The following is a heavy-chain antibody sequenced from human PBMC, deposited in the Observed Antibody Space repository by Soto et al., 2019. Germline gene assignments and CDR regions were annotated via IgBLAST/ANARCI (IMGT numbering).Heavy chain of an antibody. CDR1: GFTFSSYS. D-gene: IGHD1-26*01. V-gene: IGHV3-21*01. Sequence: PGGSLRLSCAASGFTFSSYSMNWVRQAPGKGLEWVSSISSSSSYIYYADSVKGRFTISRDNAKNSLYLQMNSLRAEDTAVYYCARSSRYLSGSYRVGDWFDPWGQGTLVTVSS. CDR2: ISSSSSYI. J-gene: IGHJ5*02. CDR3: ARSSRYLSGSYRVGDWFDP.